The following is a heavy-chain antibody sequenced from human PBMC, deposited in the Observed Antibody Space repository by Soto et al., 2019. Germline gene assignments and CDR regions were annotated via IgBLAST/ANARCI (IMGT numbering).Heavy chain of an antibody. CDR3: ARDRGYNDAFDI. CDR1: GFTFSSYS. CDR2: ISSSSSTI. V-gene: IGHV3-48*02. D-gene: IGHD1-1*01. J-gene: IGHJ3*02. Sequence: EVQLVESGGGLVQPGGSLRLSCAASGFTFSSYSMNWVRQAPGKGLEWVSYISSSSSTIYYADSVKGRFTISRDNAKNSRYLQMNSLRDEDTAVYYCARDRGYNDAFDIWGQGTMVTVSS.